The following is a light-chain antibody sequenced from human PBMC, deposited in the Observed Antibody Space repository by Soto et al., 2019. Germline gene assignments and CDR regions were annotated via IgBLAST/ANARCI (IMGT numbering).Light chain of an antibody. CDR3: QQRSSWPPIT. CDR2: DAS. Sequence: EIVLTQSPATLSLSPGERATLSCRASQSVSSYLAWYQQKPGQAPRLLIYDASNRATRIPARFSGSGSGTDFTLTISSLEPEDFAVYYCQQRSSWPPITFGQGTRLEIK. V-gene: IGKV3-11*01. CDR1: QSVSSY. J-gene: IGKJ5*01.